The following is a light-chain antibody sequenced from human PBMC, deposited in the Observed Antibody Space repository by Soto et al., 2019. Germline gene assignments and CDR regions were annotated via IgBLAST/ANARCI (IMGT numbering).Light chain of an antibody. CDR1: QSISSY. V-gene: IGKV3-11*01. J-gene: IGKJ5*01. CDR2: DAS. CDR3: QRRSNSIT. Sequence: EIVLTQSPGTLSLSPGDRATLSCRASQSISSYLAWYQQKPGQAPRLLIYDASNRATGIPARFSGSGSGTDFTLTISSLEPEDFAVYYCQRRSNSITFGQGTRLRLN.